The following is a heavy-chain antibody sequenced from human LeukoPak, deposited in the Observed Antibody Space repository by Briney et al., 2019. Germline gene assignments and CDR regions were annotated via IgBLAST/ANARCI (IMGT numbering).Heavy chain of an antibody. Sequence: ASVKVSCKASGYTFTSYGIRWVRQAPGQGLEWMGWISAYNGNTNYAQKLQGRVTMTTDTSTSTAYMELRSLRSDDTAVYYCARDHYYDSSAHPKAYGMDVWGQGSTVTVSS. CDR1: GYTFTSYG. D-gene: IGHD3-22*01. V-gene: IGHV1-18*01. CDR3: ARDHYYDSSAHPKAYGMDV. CDR2: ISAYNGNT. J-gene: IGHJ6*02.